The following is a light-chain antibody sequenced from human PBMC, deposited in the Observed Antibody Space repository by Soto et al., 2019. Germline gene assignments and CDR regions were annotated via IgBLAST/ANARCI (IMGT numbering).Light chain of an antibody. CDR1: QSVSSN. V-gene: IGKV3-15*01. CDR3: QQYNNWPPLT. Sequence: DIVLTQSPGTLSLSPGERATLSCMASQSVSSNLAWYQQQPGQAPRLLLYGASTRATGIPARFSGSGSGTEFTLTISSLQSEDFAVYYCQQYNNWPPLTLGGGTKVDIK. CDR2: GAS. J-gene: IGKJ4*01.